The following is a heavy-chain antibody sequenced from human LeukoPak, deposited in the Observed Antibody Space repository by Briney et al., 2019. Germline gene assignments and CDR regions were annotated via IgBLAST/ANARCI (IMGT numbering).Heavy chain of an antibody. CDR2: IYTSGST. D-gene: IGHD3-10*01. Sequence: PSETLTLTCTVSVGSISSYYWSWIRQPAGKGLEWIGRIYTSGSTNYNPSLKSRVTMSVDTSKNQFSLKLSSVTAADTAVYYCARGGFYYGSGEINWFDPWGQGTLVTVSS. J-gene: IGHJ5*02. V-gene: IGHV4-4*07. CDR3: ARGGFYYGSGEINWFDP. CDR1: VGSISSYY.